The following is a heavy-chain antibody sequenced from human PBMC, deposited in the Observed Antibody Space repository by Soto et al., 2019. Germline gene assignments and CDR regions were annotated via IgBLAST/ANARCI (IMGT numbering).Heavy chain of an antibody. Sequence: QVQLVESGGGVVQPGRSLRLSCAASGFTFSSYGMHWVRQAPGKGLEWVAVISYDGSNKYYADSVKVRFTISRDNSKNPLYLQMNSLRAEGTAVYYCATDLAPRGYSYGFYYYYCGMDVWGQGTTVTVSS. CDR1: GFTFSSYG. J-gene: IGHJ6*02. D-gene: IGHD5-18*01. V-gene: IGHV3-30*03. CDR2: ISYDGSNK. CDR3: ATDLAPRGYSYGFYYYYCGMDV.